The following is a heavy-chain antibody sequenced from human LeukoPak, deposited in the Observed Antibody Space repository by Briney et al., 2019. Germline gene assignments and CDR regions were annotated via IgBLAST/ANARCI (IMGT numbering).Heavy chain of an antibody. CDR3: GSYSGYAQ. Sequence: ASVKVSCKASGYTFTGYYMHWVRQAPGQGLEWMGWTNPNSGGTNYAQKFKGRLTMTRDTSINTAYMELSSLTSEDTAVYYCGSYSGYAQWGQGTLVTVSS. V-gene: IGHV1-2*02. CDR1: GYTFTGYY. J-gene: IGHJ4*02. CDR2: TNPNSGGT. D-gene: IGHD5-12*01.